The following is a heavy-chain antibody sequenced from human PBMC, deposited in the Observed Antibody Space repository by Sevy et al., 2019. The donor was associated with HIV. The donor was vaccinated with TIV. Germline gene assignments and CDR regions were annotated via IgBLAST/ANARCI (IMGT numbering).Heavy chain of an antibody. CDR3: AKEGWYSSSWQIHFDY. Sequence: GGSLRLSCAASGFTFDDYTMHWVRQAPGKGLEWVSLISWDGGSTYYVDSVKGRFTISRDNSKNSLYLQMNSLRTEDTALYYCAKEGWYSSSWQIHFDYWGQGTLVTVSS. CDR1: GFTFDDYT. V-gene: IGHV3-43*01. CDR2: ISWDGGST. D-gene: IGHD6-13*01. J-gene: IGHJ4*02.